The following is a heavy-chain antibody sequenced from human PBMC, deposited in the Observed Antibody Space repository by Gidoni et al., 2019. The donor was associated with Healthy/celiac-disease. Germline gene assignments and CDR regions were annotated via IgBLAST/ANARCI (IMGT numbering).Heavy chain of an antibody. D-gene: IGHD5-12*01. CDR1: GFTFVDSG. CDR3: ARQSGYSGYDALDY. V-gene: IGHV3-20*04. J-gene: IGHJ4*02. CDR2: INWNGGST. Sequence: EVQLVESGGGVVRPGGSLSLSCAASGFTFVDSGMSWVRQAPGKGLEWVSGINWNGGSTGYADSVKGRFTISRDNAKNSLYLQMNSLRAEDTALYYCARQSGYSGYDALDYWGQGTLVTVSS.